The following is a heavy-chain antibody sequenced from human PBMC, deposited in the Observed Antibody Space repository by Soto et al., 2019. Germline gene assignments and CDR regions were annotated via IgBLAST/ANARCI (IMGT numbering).Heavy chain of an antibody. J-gene: IGHJ1*01. Sequence: QVQLVESGGGVVQPGRSLRLSCAASGFTFSSYAMHWVRQAPGKGLEWVAVISYDGSNKYYADSVKGRFTISRDNSKNTLYLQMNSLRAEDTAVYYCARDQASLSGHWGQGTLVTVSS. CDR1: GFTFSSYA. CDR3: ARDQASLSGH. CDR2: ISYDGSNK. V-gene: IGHV3-30-3*01. D-gene: IGHD3-10*01.